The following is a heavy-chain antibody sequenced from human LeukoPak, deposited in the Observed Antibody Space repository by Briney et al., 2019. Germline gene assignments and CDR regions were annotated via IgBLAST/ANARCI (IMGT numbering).Heavy chain of an antibody. CDR3: TGSYASNWFDP. CDR1: GFTFSTYW. D-gene: IGHD1-26*01. CDR2: INSDRSST. J-gene: IGHJ5*02. V-gene: IGHV3-74*01. Sequence: GSLRLSCVASGFTFSTYWMHWVRQAPGKGLVWVSRINSDRSSTSCADSVRGRFTISRGNAKNTLYLQMNSLRAEDTAVYYCTGSYASNWFDPWGQGTLVTVSS.